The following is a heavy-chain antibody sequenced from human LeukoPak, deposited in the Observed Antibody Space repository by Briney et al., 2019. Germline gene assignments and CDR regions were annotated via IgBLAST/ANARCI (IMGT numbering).Heavy chain of an antibody. CDR1: GFPFSSYE. V-gene: IGHV3-66*01. CDR3: ARSLAGTLDY. CDR2: IYSGGST. J-gene: IGHJ4*02. Sequence: GGSLRLSCVASGFPFSSYEMTWVRQAPGKGLEWVSVIYSGGSTYYADSVKGRFTISRDNSKNTLYLQMNSLRAEDTAVYYCARSLAGTLDYWGQGTLVTVSS. D-gene: IGHD6-19*01.